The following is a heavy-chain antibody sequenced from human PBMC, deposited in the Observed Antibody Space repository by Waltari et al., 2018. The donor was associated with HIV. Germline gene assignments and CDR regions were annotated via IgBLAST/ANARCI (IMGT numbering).Heavy chain of an antibody. D-gene: IGHD2-8*01. Sequence: QLQLQQSGPGLVKPSETLSLTCTVSGGSVIPSDYYWDFIRQSPGKGLEWIGNIYYPGTTFYNPSLKIRVTMSADLSRNQFSLRLNSVTAADTAIYYCARRPRMAAFYLYYGMDVWGQGTTVTVSS. CDR2: IYYPGTT. CDR3: ARRPRMAAFYLYYGMDV. CDR1: GGSVIPSDYY. V-gene: IGHV4-39*01. J-gene: IGHJ6*02.